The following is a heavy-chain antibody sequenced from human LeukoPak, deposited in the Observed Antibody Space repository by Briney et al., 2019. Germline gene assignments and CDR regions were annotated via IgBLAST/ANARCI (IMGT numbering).Heavy chain of an antibody. CDR2: INSDGSST. V-gene: IGHV3-74*01. CDR3: ARAPNYYDSKAAGYYMDV. J-gene: IGHJ6*03. D-gene: IGHD3-22*01. CDR1: GFTFSSSW. Sequence: GGSLRLSCAASGFTFSSSWMHWVRQAPGKGLVWVSRINSDGSSTTYADSVKGRFTISRDNVKNTLYLQMNSLGAEDTAVYYCARAPNYYDSKAAGYYMDVWGKGTTVTVSS.